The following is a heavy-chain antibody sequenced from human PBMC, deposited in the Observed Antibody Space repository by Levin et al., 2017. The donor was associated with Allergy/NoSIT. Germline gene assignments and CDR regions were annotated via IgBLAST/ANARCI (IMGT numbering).Heavy chain of an antibody. Sequence: GGSLRLSCAASGFTFDDYAMHWVRQAPGKGLEWVSGISWNSGSIGYADSVKGRFTISRDNAKNSLYLQMNSLRAEDTALYYCAKDIGIAVAGYYYYYGMDVWGQGTTVTVSS. J-gene: IGHJ6*02. CDR1: GFTFDDYA. V-gene: IGHV3-9*01. D-gene: IGHD6-19*01. CDR3: AKDIGIAVAGYYYYYGMDV. CDR2: ISWNSGSI.